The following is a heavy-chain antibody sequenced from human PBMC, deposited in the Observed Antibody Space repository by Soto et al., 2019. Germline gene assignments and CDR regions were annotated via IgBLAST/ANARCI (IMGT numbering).Heavy chain of an antibody. V-gene: IGHV3-30*04. CDR3: ARDSVAGQDPFDY. CDR1: GFTFSSYA. J-gene: IGHJ4*02. Sequence: GGSLRLSCAASGFTFSSYAMHWVRQAPGKGLEWVAVISYDGSNKYYADSVKGRFTISRDNSKNTLYLQMNSLRAEDTAVYYCARDSVAGQDPFDYWGQGTLVTVSS. D-gene: IGHD6-19*01. CDR2: ISYDGSNK.